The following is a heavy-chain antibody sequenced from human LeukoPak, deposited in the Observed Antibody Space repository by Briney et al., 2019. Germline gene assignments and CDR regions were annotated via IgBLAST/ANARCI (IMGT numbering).Heavy chain of an antibody. V-gene: IGHV1-8*01. Sequence: GASVKVSCKASGYTFTSYDINWVRQATGQGLEWMGWMNPNSGNTGYAQKFQGRVAMTEDTSTDAAYMELSSLRSEDTAVYYCATVAPEDYYFDYWGQGTLVTVSS. D-gene: IGHD3/OR15-3a*01. CDR3: ATVAPEDYYFDY. J-gene: IGHJ4*02. CDR1: GYTFTSYD. CDR2: MNPNSGNT.